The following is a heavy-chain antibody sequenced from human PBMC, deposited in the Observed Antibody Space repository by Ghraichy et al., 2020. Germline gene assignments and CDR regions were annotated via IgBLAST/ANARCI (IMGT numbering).Heavy chain of an antibody. CDR1: GGSISSYY. D-gene: IGHD3-10*01. Sequence: SETLSLTCTVSGGSISSYYWSWIRQPPGKGLEWIGYMYYSGSTNYNPSLKSRVTISVDTSKNQFSLKLSSVTAADTAVYYCARDYYGSGSYRNWFDPWGQGTLVTVSS. CDR3: ARDYYGSGSYRNWFDP. CDR2: MYYSGST. J-gene: IGHJ5*02. V-gene: IGHV4-59*12.